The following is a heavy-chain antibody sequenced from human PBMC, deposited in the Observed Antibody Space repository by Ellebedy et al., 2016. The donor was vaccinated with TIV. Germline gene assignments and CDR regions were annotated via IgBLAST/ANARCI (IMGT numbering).Heavy chain of an antibody. J-gene: IGHJ1*01. CDR1: GGSISSYY. CDR2: IYFGGST. D-gene: IGHD3-10*01. V-gene: IGHV4-59*05. CDR3: NTMVPDIPSYVQD. Sequence: SETLSLTCTVSGGSISSYYWSWIRQPPGKGLEWIASIYFGGSTYYNPSLKSRVTISVDTSKDQVYLEVRSVTAADTAVYYCNTMVPDIPSYVQDWGQGTRVTVSS.